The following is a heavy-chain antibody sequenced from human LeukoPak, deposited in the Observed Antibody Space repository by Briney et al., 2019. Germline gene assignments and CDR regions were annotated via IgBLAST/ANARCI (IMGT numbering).Heavy chain of an antibody. CDR3: ARALAYCVDY. V-gene: IGHV1-46*01. J-gene: IGHJ4*02. Sequence: GASVKVSCKASGYTFTNYYIHWVRQAPGHGLEWMGISNPSGDSTNYAQKFQGRATMTRDTSTSTVYMELSSLRSEDTAVYYCARALAYCVDYWGQGTLVTVSS. CDR2: SNPSGDST. D-gene: IGHD2-21*01. CDR1: GYTFTNYY.